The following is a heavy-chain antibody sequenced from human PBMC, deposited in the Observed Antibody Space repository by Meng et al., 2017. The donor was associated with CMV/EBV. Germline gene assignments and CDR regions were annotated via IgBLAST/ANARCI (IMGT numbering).Heavy chain of an antibody. CDR2: IYYSVST. CDR3: ARDPIAARPGGYYYYYGMDV. CDR1: GGSISSYY. J-gene: IGHJ6*02. V-gene: IGHV4-59*01. D-gene: IGHD6-6*01. Sequence: SETLSLTCTVSGGSISSYYWSWIRQPPGKGLEWIGYIYYSVSTNYNPSLKSRVTISVDTSKNQFSLKLSSVTAADTAVYYCARDPIAARPGGYYYYYGMDVWGQGTTVTVSS.